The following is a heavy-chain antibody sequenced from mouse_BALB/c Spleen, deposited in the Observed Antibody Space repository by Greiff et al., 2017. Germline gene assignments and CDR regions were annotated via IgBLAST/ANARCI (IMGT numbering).Heavy chain of an antibody. Sequence: DVKLVESGGGLVQPGGSRKLSCAASGFTFSSFGMHWVRQAPEKGLEWVAYISSGSSTIYYADTVKGRFTISRDNPKNTLFLQMTSLRSEDTAMYYCARVTTVVADYWGQGTTLTVSS. CDR1: GFTFSSFG. J-gene: IGHJ2*01. D-gene: IGHD1-1*01. CDR2: ISSGSSTI. CDR3: ARVTTVVADY. V-gene: IGHV5-17*02.